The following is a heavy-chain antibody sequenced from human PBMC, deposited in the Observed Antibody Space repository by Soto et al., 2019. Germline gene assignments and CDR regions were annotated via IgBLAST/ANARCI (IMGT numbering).Heavy chain of an antibody. CDR1: GGSVTSYY. Sequence: SETLSLTSTVSGGSVTSYYWSWIRQPPGKGMEWIAYIYYSGSTNYNPSLKSRVTVSVDMSKNQFSLTLTSVTAADTAVYYCARGTDYTQIASYPYGLDVWGQGTTVTVS. D-gene: IGHD4-4*01. CDR2: IYYSGST. CDR3: ARGTDYTQIASYPYGLDV. J-gene: IGHJ6*02. V-gene: IGHV4-59*02.